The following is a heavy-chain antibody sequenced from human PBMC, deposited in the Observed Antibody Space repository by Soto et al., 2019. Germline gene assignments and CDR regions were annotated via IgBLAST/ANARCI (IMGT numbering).Heavy chain of an antibody. V-gene: IGHV1-18*01. CDR3: ARCSQWLPQGNWFDP. D-gene: IGHD6-19*01. J-gene: IGHJ5*02. Sequence: QVQLVQSGAEVKKPGASVKVSCKASGYTFINYNVSWVRQAPGQGLEWMGWISPYNGNPHYAQKLQGRVTMTTDTSTSTAYMELRSLRSDDTAVYYCARCSQWLPQGNWFDPWGQGTLVTVSS. CDR1: GYTFINYN. CDR2: ISPYNGNP.